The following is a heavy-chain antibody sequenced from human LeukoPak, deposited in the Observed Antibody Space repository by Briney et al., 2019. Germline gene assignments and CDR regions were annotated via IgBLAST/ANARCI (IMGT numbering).Heavy chain of an antibody. D-gene: IGHD6-19*01. CDR1: GGSISSYY. V-gene: IGHV4-59*01. J-gene: IGHJ4*02. CDR2: IYYSGST. CDR3: AKSSGWQLDY. Sequence: SETLSLTCTVSGGSISSYYWSWIRQPPGKGLEWIGYIYYSGSTNYNPSLKSRVTISVDTSKNQFSLKLSSVTAADTAVYYRAKSSGWQLDYWGQGTLVTVSS.